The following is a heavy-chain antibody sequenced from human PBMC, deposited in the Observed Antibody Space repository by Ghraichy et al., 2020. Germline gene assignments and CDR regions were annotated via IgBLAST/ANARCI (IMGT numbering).Heavy chain of an antibody. CDR2: IKNSRETLLDGDPVT. CDR3: VAESRDTRPGVLDS. V-gene: IGHV3-23*05. CDR1: GVHFTKFYFSTYS. D-gene: IGHD3-3*01. J-gene: IGHJ4*02. Sequence: GGSLRLSCAVSGVHFTKFYFSTYSLSWVRLAPGKGLEWVATIKNSRETLLDGDPVTDYADSVRGRFLIARGSLEKTFILQMDGLRVEDTAIYYCVAESRDTRPGVLDSWGLGTLVTVTT.